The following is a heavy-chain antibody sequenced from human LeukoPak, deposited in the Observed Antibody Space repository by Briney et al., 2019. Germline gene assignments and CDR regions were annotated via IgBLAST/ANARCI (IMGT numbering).Heavy chain of an antibody. CDR2: ISWNSGSI. CDR1: GFTFDDYA. J-gene: IGHJ6*02. Sequence: GRSLRLSCAASGFTFDDYAMHWVRQAPGKGLEWVSGISWNSGSIGYADSVKGRFTISRDNAKNSLYLQMNSLRAEDTALYYCAKCLGASLDYYYGMDVWGQGTTVTVSS. V-gene: IGHV3-9*01. D-gene: IGHD1-26*01. CDR3: AKCLGASLDYYYGMDV.